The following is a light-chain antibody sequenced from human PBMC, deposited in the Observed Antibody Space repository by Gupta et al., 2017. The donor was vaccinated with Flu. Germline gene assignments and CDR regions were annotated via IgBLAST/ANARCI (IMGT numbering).Light chain of an antibody. CDR2: KVS. V-gene: IGKV2-30*01. CDR3: MQGTHLYT. J-gene: IGKJ2*01. Sequence: PVTLGQPASISCRSSQSLVYSDGNTYLTWFQQRPGQPPRRLIYKVSNRDSGVPDRFSGSGSGTDFTLKISRVESEDVGVYYCMQGTHLYTFDQGTKLEIK. CDR1: QSLVYSDGNTY.